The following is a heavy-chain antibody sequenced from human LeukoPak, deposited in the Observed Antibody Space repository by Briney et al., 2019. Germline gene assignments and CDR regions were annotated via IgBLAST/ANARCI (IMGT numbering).Heavy chain of an antibody. CDR1: GGSVSSGDYY. J-gene: IGHJ4*02. V-gene: IGHV4-30-4*01. Sequence: SETLSLTCTVSGGSVSSGDYYWSWIRQPPGKGLEWIGYVSYSGSTYYNPSLRSRVTMSVDTSKNQFSLKLNSVTAADTAVYYCARALLRYYDSSGYLDYWGQGTLVTVSS. CDR2: VSYSGST. D-gene: IGHD3-22*01. CDR3: ARALLRYYDSSGYLDY.